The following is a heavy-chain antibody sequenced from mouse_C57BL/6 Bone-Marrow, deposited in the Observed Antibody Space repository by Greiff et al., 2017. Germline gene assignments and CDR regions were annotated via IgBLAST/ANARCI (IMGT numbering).Heavy chain of an antibody. J-gene: IGHJ1*03. CDR1: GYTFTSYW. CDR3: VYGNYWYFDV. D-gene: IGHD2-1*01. V-gene: IGHV1-64*01. CDR2: IHPNSGST. Sequence: VQLQQPGAELVKPGASVKLSCKASGYTFTSYWMHWVKQRPGRGLEWIGMIHPNSGSTNYNEKFKSKATLTVDKSSSTAYMQLSSLTSEDSAVYYGVYGNYWYFDVWGTGTTVTVSS.